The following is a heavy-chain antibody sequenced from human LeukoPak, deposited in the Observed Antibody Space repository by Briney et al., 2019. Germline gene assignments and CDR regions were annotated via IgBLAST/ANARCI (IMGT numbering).Heavy chain of an antibody. J-gene: IGHJ4*02. V-gene: IGHV4-59*01. D-gene: IGHD2-8*01. CDR1: GGSISSYH. CDR2: IYYSGST. Sequence: SETLSLTCTLSGGSISSYHWSWIRQPPGKGLEWIGYIYYSGSTNYNPSLKSRVTISVDTSKNQFSLKLSSVTAADTAVYYCARDRLGYCTNGVCYPYYFDYWGQGTLVTVSS. CDR3: ARDRLGYCTNGVCYPYYFDY.